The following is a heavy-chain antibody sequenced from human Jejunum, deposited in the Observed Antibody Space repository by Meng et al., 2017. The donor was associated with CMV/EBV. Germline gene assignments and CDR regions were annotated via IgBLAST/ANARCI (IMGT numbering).Heavy chain of an antibody. CDR1: GGSISSYY. V-gene: IGHV4-59*08. CDR3: ARSSGWVLN. J-gene: IGHJ4*02. D-gene: IGHD6-19*01. CDR2: IYYSGST. Sequence: QVQLQESGPGLVKPSETLPLTCTVSGGSISSYYWSWIRQPPGKGLEWIGYIYYSGSTNYKPSLKSRVTISVDTSKNQFSLKLSSVTAADTAVYYCARSSGWVLNWGQGTLVTVSS.